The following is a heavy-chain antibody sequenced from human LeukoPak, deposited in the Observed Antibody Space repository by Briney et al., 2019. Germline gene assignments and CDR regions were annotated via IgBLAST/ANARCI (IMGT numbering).Heavy chain of an antibody. V-gene: IGHV3-74*01. Sequence: GESLTLSCPTSGFTLRSNWMHWVRQGPGKGLMWVSRINHDGSIIDYTDSLKGRFTISRDNARDALYLQMNGLGDDDAAVYYCVREVVLNMGGLYFYYMDVWGKGTGVTVSS. J-gene: IGHJ6*03. CDR3: VREVVLNMGGLYFYYMDV. D-gene: IGHD3-22*01. CDR2: INHDGSII. CDR1: GFTLRSNW.